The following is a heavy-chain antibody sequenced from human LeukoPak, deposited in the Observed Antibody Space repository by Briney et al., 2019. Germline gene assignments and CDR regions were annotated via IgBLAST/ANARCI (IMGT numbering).Heavy chain of an antibody. CDR1: GGSISSYY. Sequence: SETLSLTCTVSGGSISSYYWSWIRQPPGKGLEWIGYIYYSGSTNYNPSLKSRVTISVDTSKNQFSLKLSSVTAADTAVYYCAREITIFGVVTPYFDYWGQGTLVTVSS. CDR3: AREITIFGVVTPYFDY. CDR2: IYYSGST. V-gene: IGHV4-59*01. D-gene: IGHD3-3*01. J-gene: IGHJ4*02.